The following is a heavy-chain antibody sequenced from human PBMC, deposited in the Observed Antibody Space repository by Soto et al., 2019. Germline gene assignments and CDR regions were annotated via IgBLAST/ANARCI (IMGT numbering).Heavy chain of an antibody. Sequence: GALRLSCAASGFTFGNYWMHWVRQAPGKGLVWVSRISDYGRINYADSVKDRFIISRDDARSELYLQLNDLRVEDTATYYCARGGLEPFDHWGQGALVTVSS. V-gene: IGHV3-74*01. CDR2: ISDYGRI. CDR3: ARGGLEPFDH. CDR1: GFTFGNYW. J-gene: IGHJ4*02. D-gene: IGHD1-1*01.